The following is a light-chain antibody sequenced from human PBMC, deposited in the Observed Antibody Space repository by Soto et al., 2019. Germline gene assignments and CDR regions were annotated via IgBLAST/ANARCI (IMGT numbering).Light chain of an antibody. CDR2: AAS. CDR1: QGISDY. CDR3: QKYNSAPLT. Sequence: DIQMTQSPSSLSASVGDRVTITCRASQGISDYLAWYQQRPGRVPKLLIYAASILQSGVPSRFSGSGSGTDFTLTISSLQPEDVAPYFCQKYNSAPLTFGGGTKVEIK. V-gene: IGKV1-27*01. J-gene: IGKJ4*01.